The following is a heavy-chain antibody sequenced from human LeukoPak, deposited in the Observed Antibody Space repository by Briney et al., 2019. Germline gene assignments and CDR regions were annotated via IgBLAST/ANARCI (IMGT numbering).Heavy chain of an antibody. CDR2: IYRSGST. D-gene: IGHD4-23*01. V-gene: IGHV4-4*07. CDR1: GGSISTYY. J-gene: IGHJ4*02. CDR3: ARVPDYGGHRVGCYFDY. Sequence: SETLSLTCTVSGGSISTYYWSWIRQPAGKGLEWIGRIYRSGSTYYNPSLKSRVTISVDTSKNQFSLKLSSVTAADTAVYYCARVPDYGGHRVGCYFDYWGQGTLVTVSS.